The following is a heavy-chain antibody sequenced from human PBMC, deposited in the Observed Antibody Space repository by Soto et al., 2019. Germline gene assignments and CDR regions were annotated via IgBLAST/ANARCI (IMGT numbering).Heavy chain of an antibody. Sequence: GGSLRLSCAASGFTFDDYAMHWVRQAPGKGLEWVSGISWNSGSIGYADSVKGRFNISRDNAKNSLYLQMNSLRAEDTALYYCAKEGITIFGVTYLGAFDIWGQGTMVTVSS. J-gene: IGHJ3*02. D-gene: IGHD3-3*01. CDR2: ISWNSGSI. CDR1: GFTFDDYA. V-gene: IGHV3-9*01. CDR3: AKEGITIFGVTYLGAFDI.